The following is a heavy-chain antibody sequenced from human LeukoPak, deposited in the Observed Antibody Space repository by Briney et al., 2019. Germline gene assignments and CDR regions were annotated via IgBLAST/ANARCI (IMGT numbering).Heavy chain of an antibody. CDR2: IYYSGST. CDR1: SVSNNKFY. J-gene: IGHJ6*03. D-gene: IGHD4-17*01. CDR3: ARGVGDYTFPHYNFYMDV. V-gene: IGHV4-59*01. Sequence: SETLSFTCSVSSVSNNKFYWSWLRQPPGKGLEWLGYIYYSGSTNYNPSLQSRVTISVDTSKSQFYLKLSSVTAADTAVYYCARGVGDYTFPHYNFYMDVWGKGTTVTVSS.